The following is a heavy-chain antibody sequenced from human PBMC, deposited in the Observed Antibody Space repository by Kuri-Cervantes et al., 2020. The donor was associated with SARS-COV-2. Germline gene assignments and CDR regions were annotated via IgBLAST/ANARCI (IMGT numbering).Heavy chain of an antibody. CDR1: GYTFTSYY. Sequence: ASVKVSCKASGYTFTSYYMHWVRQAPGQGLEWMGIINPSGGSTNYAQKLQGRVTMTTDTSTSTAYMELRSLRSDDTAVYYCARDLDPAAVHVIDYWGQGTLVTVSS. V-gene: IGHV1-46*01. CDR2: INPSGGST. CDR3: ARDLDPAAVHVIDY. J-gene: IGHJ4*02. D-gene: IGHD6-13*01.